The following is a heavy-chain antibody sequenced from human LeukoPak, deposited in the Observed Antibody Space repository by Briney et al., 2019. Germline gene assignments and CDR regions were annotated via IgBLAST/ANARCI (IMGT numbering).Heavy chain of an antibody. J-gene: IGHJ6*02. CDR2: ISVYNGKK. D-gene: IGHD3-22*01. CDR3: ARDPYFYDSSGYYLYHYYYGMDV. V-gene: IGHV1-18*01. Sequence: GASVKVSCKASGYTFTSYGVTWVRQAPGQGLEGMGWISVYNGKKNYAQKLQGRVTMTTDISTSTAYMELRSLRSDDTAVYYCARDPYFYDSSGYYLYHYYYGMDVWGQGTTVTVSS. CDR1: GYTFTSYG.